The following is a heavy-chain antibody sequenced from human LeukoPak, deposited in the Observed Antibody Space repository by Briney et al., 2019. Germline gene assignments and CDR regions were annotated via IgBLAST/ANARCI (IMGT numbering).Heavy chain of an antibody. J-gene: IGHJ4*02. D-gene: IGHD6-13*01. V-gene: IGHV3-20*04. Sequence: GGSLRLSCAASGFTFDDYGMSWVRQAPGKGLEWVSGINWNGGRTGYADSVKGRFTISRDNAKNSLYLQMNSLRAEDTALYYCARGTLKAAATDFDYWGQGTLVTVSS. CDR1: GFTFDDYG. CDR2: INWNGGRT. CDR3: ARGTLKAAATDFDY.